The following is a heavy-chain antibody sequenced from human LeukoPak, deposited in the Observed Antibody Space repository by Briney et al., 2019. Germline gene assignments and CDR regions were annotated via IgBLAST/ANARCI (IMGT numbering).Heavy chain of an antibody. Sequence: SETLSLTCTVSGGSISSSSYYWGWIRQPPGKGLEWIGSIYFSGRTYYNPSLKSRVTISMDTSKNQFSLRVSSVTAADTAVYYCARDRDGSGSVPLQTDYWGQGTLVTVSS. V-gene: IGHV4-39*07. D-gene: IGHD3-10*01. CDR3: ARDRDGSGSVPLQTDY. J-gene: IGHJ4*02. CDR2: IYFSGRT. CDR1: GGSISSSSYY.